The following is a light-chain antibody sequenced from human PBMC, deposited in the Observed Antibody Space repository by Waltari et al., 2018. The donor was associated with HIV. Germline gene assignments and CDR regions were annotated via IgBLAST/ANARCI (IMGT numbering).Light chain of an antibody. CDR3: AAWDDSHYV. CDR2: GNS. V-gene: IGLV1-47*01. CDR1: SSNIGSNY. Sequence: QSVLTQPPSASGTPGQRVTISCSGSSSNIGSNYVYWYQQLPGTAPKLLIYGNSQRPSGVPDRFSGSKSGTSASVAISGLRSEDEADYYCAAWDDSHYVFGTGTKVTVL. J-gene: IGLJ1*01.